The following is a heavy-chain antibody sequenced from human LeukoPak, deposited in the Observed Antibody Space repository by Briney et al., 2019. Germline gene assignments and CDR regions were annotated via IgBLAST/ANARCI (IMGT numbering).Heavy chain of an antibody. J-gene: IGHJ4*02. CDR1: GFTVSNYA. CDR3: ARALRIYYYFDY. CDR2: IDASRGTT. D-gene: IGHD1-26*01. V-gene: IGHV3-23*01. Sequence: VRSLRPSPAASGFTVSNYAMSWIRQAPRNGLEWVSAIDASRGTTYYADSVKGRFTISRDNSKNTLYLQMNSLTAEDTAVYYCARALRIYYYFDYWGQGTLVTVSS.